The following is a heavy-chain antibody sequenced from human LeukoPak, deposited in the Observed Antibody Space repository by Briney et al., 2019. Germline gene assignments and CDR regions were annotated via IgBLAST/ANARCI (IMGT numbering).Heavy chain of an antibody. CDR3: AREAPSAYCSSTSCYRGWFDP. Sequence: GASVKVSCKASGYTFTGYYMHWVRQAPGQGLEWMGWINPNSGGTNYAQKFQGRVTMTRDTSISTAYMELSRLRSDDTAVYYCAREAPSAYCSSTSCYRGWFDPWGQGTLVTVSS. CDR1: GYTFTGYY. D-gene: IGHD2-2*01. CDR2: INPNSGGT. V-gene: IGHV1-2*02. J-gene: IGHJ5*02.